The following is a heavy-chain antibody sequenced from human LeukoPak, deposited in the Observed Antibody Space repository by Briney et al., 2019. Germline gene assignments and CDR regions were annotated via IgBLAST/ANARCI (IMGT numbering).Heavy chain of an antibody. V-gene: IGHV3-7*01. CDR3: ARDFWGAYRVDYFDC. CDR2: IKQDGSET. CDR1: GFTFSNYW. D-gene: IGHD3-3*01. J-gene: IGHJ4*02. Sequence: GGSLTLSCAASGFTFSNYWMSWVRRAPGKGLEWVANIKQDGSETYSVASVRGRFTISRDNAKNSLYLQMNSLRAEDTAVYYCARDFWGAYRVDYFDCWGQGTLVTVSS.